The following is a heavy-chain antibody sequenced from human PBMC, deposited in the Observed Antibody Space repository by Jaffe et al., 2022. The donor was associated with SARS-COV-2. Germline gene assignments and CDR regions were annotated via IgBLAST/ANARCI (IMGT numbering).Heavy chain of an antibody. V-gene: IGHV4-39*01. CDR3: ASGGLGGATPHFDS. Sequence: QLQLQESGPGLVKPSETLSLSCTVSRGSISSSGFYWGWIRQPPGKGLEWIGNIHSSGSTDYNPSLKSRVTISVDTSKNQFSLRLSSVTAADTAVYYCASGGLGGATPHFDSWGQGTLVTVSS. CDR1: RGSISSSGFY. CDR2: IHSSGST. J-gene: IGHJ4*02. D-gene: IGHD1-26*01.